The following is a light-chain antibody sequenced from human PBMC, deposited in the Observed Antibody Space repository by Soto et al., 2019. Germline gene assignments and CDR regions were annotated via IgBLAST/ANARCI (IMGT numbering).Light chain of an antibody. Sequence: DIQMTQYPTSLSASVGDRVTITCRASQGIRTFVAWYQQKPGKAPKLLIYAASTLQSGVPSRFSGSGSGTDFTLYINSLQPEDVTTYSCQKYSSVPVFGPGTKVEIK. CDR3: QKYSSVPV. CDR1: QGIRTF. J-gene: IGKJ3*01. CDR2: AAS. V-gene: IGKV1-27*01.